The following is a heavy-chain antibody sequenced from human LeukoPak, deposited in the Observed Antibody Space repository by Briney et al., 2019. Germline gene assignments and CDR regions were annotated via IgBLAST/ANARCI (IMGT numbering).Heavy chain of an antibody. Sequence: GGSLRLSCASSVFTFSSYSMNWVRQAPGKGLEGVSYISSSSSTIYYADSVKGRFTISRDNAKNSLYLQMNSLRAEDTAVYYCASEIPLRPHFDYWGQGTLVTVSS. V-gene: IGHV3-48*01. D-gene: IGHD4-17*01. CDR3: ASEIPLRPHFDY. CDR2: ISSSSSTI. CDR1: VFTFSSYS. J-gene: IGHJ4*02.